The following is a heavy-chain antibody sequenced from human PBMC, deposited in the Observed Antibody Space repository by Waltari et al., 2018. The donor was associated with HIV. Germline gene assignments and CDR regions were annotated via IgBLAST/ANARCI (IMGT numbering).Heavy chain of an antibody. CDR2: INPRGGSK. CDR1: GYTFTSYY. J-gene: IGHJ6*02. Sequence: QVQLVQSGAEVKKPGASVKVSCKASGYTFTSYYMHWVRQAPGQGLEWMGIINPRGGSKSDAQKFQGRVTMTRDTSTSTVYMELSSLRSEDTAVYYCARVHDHRSYYYDSSYGMDVWGQGTTVTVSS. V-gene: IGHV1-46*01. D-gene: IGHD3-22*01. CDR3: ARVHDHRSYYYDSSYGMDV.